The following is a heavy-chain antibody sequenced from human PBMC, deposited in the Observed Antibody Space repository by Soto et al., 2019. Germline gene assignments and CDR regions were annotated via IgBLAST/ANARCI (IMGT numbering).Heavy chain of an antibody. CDR1: GYTFTSYD. V-gene: IGHV1-8*01. CDR3: ARGPAVNTFGGVIVRNYYFDY. D-gene: IGHD3-16*02. J-gene: IGHJ4*02. Sequence: ASVKVSCKASGYTFTSYDISWVRQATGQGLEWMGWMNPNSGNTGFAQKFQGRVTMTTDTSISTAYMELSSLTSEDTAVYYCARGPAVNTFGGVIVRNYYFDYWGQGTLVTVSS. CDR2: MNPNSGNT.